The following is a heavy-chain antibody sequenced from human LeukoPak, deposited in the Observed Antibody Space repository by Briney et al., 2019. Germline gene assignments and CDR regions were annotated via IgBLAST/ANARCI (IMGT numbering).Heavy chain of an antibody. J-gene: IGHJ4*02. CDR3: ARDLSDYGATRLDY. CDR2: ISSSSSTI. Sequence: GGSLRLYCAASGFTFSSYSMNWVRQAPGKGLDWVSYISSSSSTIYYADSVKGRFTISRDNAKNSLYLQMNSLRAEDTAVYYCARDLSDYGATRLDYWGQGTLVTVSS. CDR1: GFTFSSYS. V-gene: IGHV3-48*01. D-gene: IGHD4/OR15-4a*01.